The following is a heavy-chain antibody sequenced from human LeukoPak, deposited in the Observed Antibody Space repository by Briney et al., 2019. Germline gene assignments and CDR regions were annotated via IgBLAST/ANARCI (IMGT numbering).Heavy chain of an antibody. J-gene: IGHJ4*02. CDR1: GASISRHY. CDR3: ARSEYVWGGYRLDF. Sequence: SETLSLTCFVSGASISRHYRTWMRHTPGQGLHWIGYIHSTGTTNYSPSLKSRVTMSLDTSKNRFSLRLNSVAAADTAVYYCARSEYVWGGYRLDFWGQGALVTVSS. V-gene: IGHV4-4*08. D-gene: IGHD3-16*02. CDR2: IHSTGTT.